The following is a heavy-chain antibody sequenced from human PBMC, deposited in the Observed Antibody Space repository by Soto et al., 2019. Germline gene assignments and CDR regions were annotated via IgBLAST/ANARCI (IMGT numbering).Heavy chain of an antibody. J-gene: IGHJ4*02. D-gene: IGHD6-19*01. V-gene: IGHV4-59*01. CDR3: ARSVAVPGAHIDY. CDR2: VYYTGST. Sequence: SETLSLTCSVSGDSISGSYWSWIRQSPGKGLEWLGYVYYTGSTNYSPSLRSRVSISVDTSKNEFSLRLSSVTAADTAVYFCARSVAVPGAHIDYWGQGTQVTVSS. CDR1: GDSISGSY.